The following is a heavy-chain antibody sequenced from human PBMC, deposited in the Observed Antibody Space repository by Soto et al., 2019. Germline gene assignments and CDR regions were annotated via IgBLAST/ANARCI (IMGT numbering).Heavy chain of an antibody. Sequence: GGSLRLSCAVSGFTFSTYTMSWVRRAPGKRLEWVSTINGGGGSPSYADSVQGRFTISRDNPKNTLYLQLNSLTVDDTATYYCAKARCSTSNCYVPDYWGQGAPVTVSS. CDR3: AKARCSTSNCYVPDY. J-gene: IGHJ4*02. CDR2: INGGGGSP. V-gene: IGHV3-23*01. CDR1: GFTFSTYT. D-gene: IGHD2-2*01.